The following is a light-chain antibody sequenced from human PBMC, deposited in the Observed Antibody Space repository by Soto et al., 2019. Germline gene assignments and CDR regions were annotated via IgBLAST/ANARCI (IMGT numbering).Light chain of an antibody. J-gene: IGLJ1*01. Sequence: QSALTQPASVSGSPGQSITISCTGTSSDVGGYNYVSWYQQHPGKAPKLIIYDVSDRPSGISSRFSGSKSGNTASLTISGLQAEDEADYYCSSRASGSTLNVFGTGTKLTVL. CDR2: DVS. V-gene: IGLV2-14*01. CDR1: SSDVGGYNY. CDR3: SSRASGSTLNV.